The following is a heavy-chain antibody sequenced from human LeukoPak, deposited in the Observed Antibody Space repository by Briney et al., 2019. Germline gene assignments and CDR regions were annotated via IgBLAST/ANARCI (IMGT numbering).Heavy chain of an antibody. V-gene: IGHV4-34*01. CDR3: ARFVGAFDI. D-gene: IGHD3-16*02. J-gene: IGHJ3*02. Sequence: SETLSLTCAVYGGSFSGYYWSWIRQPPGKGLEWIGEINHSGSTNYNPSLKSRVTISVDTSKNQFSLKLSSVTAADTAVYCCARFVGAFDIWGQGTMVTVSS. CDR1: GGSFSGYY. CDR2: INHSGST.